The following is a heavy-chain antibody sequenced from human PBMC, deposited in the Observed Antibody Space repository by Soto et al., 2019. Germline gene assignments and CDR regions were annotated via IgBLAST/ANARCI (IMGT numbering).Heavy chain of an antibody. CDR1: GFTFNRYG. CDR2: ISGSGGNT. CDR3: AKGTTTMNYIAEGCDY. J-gene: IGHJ4*02. V-gene: IGHV3-23*01. D-gene: IGHD1-7*01. Sequence: EVQLLESGGGLVQSGGSLRLSCAASGFTFNRYGMTWVRQAPGKGLEWVSGISGSGGNTYYADSVKGRITISRDTSKNTLYRQRNCLRAVDTAVYYCAKGTTTMNYIAEGCDYWGQGTLVTVSS.